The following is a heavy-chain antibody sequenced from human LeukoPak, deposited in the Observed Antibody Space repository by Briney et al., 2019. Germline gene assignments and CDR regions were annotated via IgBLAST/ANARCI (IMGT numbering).Heavy chain of an antibody. CDR3: ASVSGYLYYFDY. J-gene: IGHJ4*02. CDR1: GDSISSGGYY. V-gene: IGHV4-31*03. CDR2: IYYSGST. Sequence: SETLSLTCTVSGDSISSGGYYWSWIRQHPGKGLEWIGYIYYSGSTYYNPSLKSRVTISVDTSKNQFSLKLSSVTAADTAVYYCASVSGYLYYFDYWGQGTLVTVSS. D-gene: IGHD6-25*01.